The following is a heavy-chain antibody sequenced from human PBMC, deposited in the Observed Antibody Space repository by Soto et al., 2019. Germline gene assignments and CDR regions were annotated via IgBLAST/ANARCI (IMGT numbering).Heavy chain of an antibody. D-gene: IGHD3-3*01. CDR2: INHTRGT. V-gene: IGHV4-34*01. J-gene: IGHJ5*02. Sequence: PSETLSLTCAVYGGSVNGYYWNWLSQHPGKGLEWIVEINHTRGTHYNPSLKSRVTMSVDTSKNQFSLRLSSVTAADTAIYYCATRITVVGLLIPPFDPWGQGTQVTVS. CDR1: GGSVNGYY. CDR3: ATRITVVGLLIPPFDP.